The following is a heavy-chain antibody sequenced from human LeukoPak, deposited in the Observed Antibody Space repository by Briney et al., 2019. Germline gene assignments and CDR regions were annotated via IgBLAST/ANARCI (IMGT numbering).Heavy chain of an antibody. D-gene: IGHD3-3*01. V-gene: IGHV4-31*03. CDR3: ARDLGITIFGVSSTSTHWFDP. J-gene: IGHJ5*02. Sequence: SETLSLTCTVSGGSISSGGYYWSWIRQHPGKGLEWIGYIYYSGSTYYNPSLKSRVTISVDTSKNQFSLKLSSVTAADTAAYYCARDLGITIFGVSSTSTHWFDPWGQGTLVTVSS. CDR2: IYYSGST. CDR1: GGSISSGGYY.